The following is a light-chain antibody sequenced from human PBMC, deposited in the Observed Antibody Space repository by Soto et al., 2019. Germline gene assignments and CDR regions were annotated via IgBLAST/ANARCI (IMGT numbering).Light chain of an antibody. J-gene: IGKJ3*01. CDR1: QGIRSY. V-gene: IGKV1-9*01. Sequence: DIQLTQSPSFLSASVGDRVTITCRASQGIRSYLAWYQQRPGKAPELLIYGASTLRPGGASRFSGSGSGTEFTLTISSLQPEDFATYFCQQLNTFPPFFTFGPGTTVDIK. CDR2: GAS. CDR3: QQLNTFPPFFT.